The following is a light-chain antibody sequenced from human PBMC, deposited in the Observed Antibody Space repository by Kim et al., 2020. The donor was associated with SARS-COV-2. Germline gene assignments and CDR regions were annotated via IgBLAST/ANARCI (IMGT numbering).Light chain of an antibody. J-gene: IGLJ2*01. V-gene: IGLV2-14*03. CDR2: DVN. CDR3: SSYTSGSTLV. CDR1: SSDIGGYNH. Sequence: GPSITISCIGTSSDIGGYNHVSWYQQHPGKAPKLMIYDVNKRPSGDSNRFSASKSGNTASLTISGLQAEDEADYYCSSYTSGSTLVFGGGTQLTVL.